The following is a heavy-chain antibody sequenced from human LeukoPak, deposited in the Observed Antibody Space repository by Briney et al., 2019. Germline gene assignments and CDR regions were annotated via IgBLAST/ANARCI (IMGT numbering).Heavy chain of an antibody. J-gene: IGHJ5*02. CDR2: IYYSGST. Sequence: SETLSLTCTVSGGSISSYYWSWIRQPPGKGLEWIGYIYYSGSTYYNPSLKSRVTISVDTSKNQFSLKLSSVTAADTAVYYCARQVGIAAGWFDPWGQGTLATVSS. D-gene: IGHD6-13*01. CDR3: ARQVGIAAGWFDP. V-gene: IGHV4-59*08. CDR1: GGSISSYY.